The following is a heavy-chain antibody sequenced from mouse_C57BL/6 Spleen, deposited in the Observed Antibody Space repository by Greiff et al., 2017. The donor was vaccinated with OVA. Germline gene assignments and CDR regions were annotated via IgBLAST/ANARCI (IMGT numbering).Heavy chain of an antibody. CDR3: ARRITTVVAADAMDY. Sequence: VQLKQSGAELVKPGASVKLSCTASGFNIKDYYMHWVKQRTEQGLEWIGRIDPEDGETKYAPKFQGKATITADTSSNTAYLQLSSLTSEDTAVYYCARRITTVVAADAMDYWGQGTSVTVSS. D-gene: IGHD1-1*01. V-gene: IGHV14-2*01. CDR1: GFNIKDYY. CDR2: IDPEDGET. J-gene: IGHJ4*01.